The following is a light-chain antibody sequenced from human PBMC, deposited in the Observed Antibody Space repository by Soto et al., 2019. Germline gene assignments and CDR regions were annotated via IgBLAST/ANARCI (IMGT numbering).Light chain of an antibody. J-gene: IGLJ1*01. Sequence: QSALTQPASVSGSPGQSITISCTGTSSDVGGSNYVSWYQQHPGKAPKLMIHEVSARPSGVSNRFSGSKSGNTASLTISGLQAEDEAYYYCSSYTSSSTLVVFGTGTKLTVL. V-gene: IGLV2-14*01. CDR2: EVS. CDR1: SSDVGGSNY. CDR3: SSYTSSSTLVV.